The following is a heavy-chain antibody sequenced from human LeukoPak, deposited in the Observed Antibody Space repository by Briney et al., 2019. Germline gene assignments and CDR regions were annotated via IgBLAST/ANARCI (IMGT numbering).Heavy chain of an antibody. Sequence: GGSLRLSCTASGFMFSSYEMNWVRQAPGKGLEWVSYISSSGSTRYYADSVKGRFTISRDNAKNSLYLQMNSLRAEDTAVYYCARPRGSGIYQHFDYRGQGTLVTVSS. CDR2: ISSSGSTR. J-gene: IGHJ4*02. V-gene: IGHV3-48*03. CDR1: GFMFSSYE. D-gene: IGHD3-10*01. CDR3: ARPRGSGIYQHFDY.